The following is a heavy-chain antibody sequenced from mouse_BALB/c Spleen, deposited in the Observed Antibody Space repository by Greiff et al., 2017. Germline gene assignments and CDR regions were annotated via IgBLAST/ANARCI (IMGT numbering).Heavy chain of an antibody. CDR3: TRDGNYGWFAY. J-gene: IGHJ3*01. CDR1: GFTFSSYT. D-gene: IGHD2-1*01. V-gene: IGHV5-6-4*01. CDR2: ISSGGSYT. Sequence: VQLKESGGGLVKPGGSLKLSCAASGFTFSSYTMSWVRQTPEKRLEWVATISSGGSYTYYPDSVKGRFTISRDNAKNTLYLQMSSLKSEDTAMYYCTRDGNYGWFAYWGQGTLVTVSA.